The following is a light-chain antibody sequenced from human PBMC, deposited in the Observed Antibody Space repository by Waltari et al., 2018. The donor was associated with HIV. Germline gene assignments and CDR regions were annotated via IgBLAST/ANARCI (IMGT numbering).Light chain of an antibody. CDR2: EVN. CDR1: SSDIGYFDY. CDR3: CSYAGSYTYV. Sequence: QSALTQPRSVSGSPGQPVTISCTGTSSDIGYFDYVSWYQQYPGKAPKVIISEVNQRPSGVPDRFTGSKSGITASLTISGLQGDDEADYYCCSYAGSYTYVFGTGTKVNVL. J-gene: IGLJ1*01. V-gene: IGLV2-11*01.